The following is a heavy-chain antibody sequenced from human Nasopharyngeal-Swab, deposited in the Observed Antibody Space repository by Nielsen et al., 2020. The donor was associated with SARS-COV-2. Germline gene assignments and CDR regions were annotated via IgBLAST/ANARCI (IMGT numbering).Heavy chain of an antibody. J-gene: IGHJ4*02. Sequence: GESLKISCAASGFTLGNYWMSWVRQAPGKGLEWVANINQDGSEKYYLDSVEGRLTISRDNPKNSLYLQMNSLRAEDTAVFYCVRLSIATAGVDYWGQGTLVTVSS. CDR2: INQDGSEK. V-gene: IGHV3-7*01. D-gene: IGHD6-13*01. CDR3: VRLSIATAGVDY. CDR1: GFTLGNYW.